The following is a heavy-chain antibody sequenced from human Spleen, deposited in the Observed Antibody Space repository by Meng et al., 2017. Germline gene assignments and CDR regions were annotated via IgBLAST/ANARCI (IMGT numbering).Heavy chain of an antibody. Sequence: EGQLLESGGGLVQPGGALRLSCAASGFTLGSFWMHWVRQAPGKGLVWVSRMNENGNVKDHAGSVRGRFSISRDSARNTLYLQMNSLRAEDTAVYYCVRDFGGYSDFWGQGTLVTVSS. D-gene: IGHD3-22*01. CDR2: MNENGNVK. CDR1: GFTLGSFW. CDR3: VRDFGGYSDF. V-gene: IGHV3-74*01. J-gene: IGHJ4*02.